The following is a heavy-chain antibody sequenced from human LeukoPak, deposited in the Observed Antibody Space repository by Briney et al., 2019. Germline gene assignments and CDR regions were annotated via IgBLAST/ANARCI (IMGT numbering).Heavy chain of an antibody. CDR1: GGTFSSYA. J-gene: IGHJ6*02. V-gene: IGHV1-69*05. CDR3: AREDSGWYGEDYGMDV. CDR2: IIPIFGTA. D-gene: IGHD6-19*01. Sequence: GASVKASCKASGGTFSSYAISWVRQAPGQGLEWMGGIIPIFGTANYAQKFQGRVTITTDESTSTAYMELSSLRSEDTAVYYCAREDSGWYGEDYGMDVWGQGTTVTVSS.